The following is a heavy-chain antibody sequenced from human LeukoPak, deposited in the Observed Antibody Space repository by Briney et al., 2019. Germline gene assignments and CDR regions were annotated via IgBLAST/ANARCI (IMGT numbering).Heavy chain of an antibody. CDR2: IYTSGST. D-gene: IGHD3-22*01. CDR1: GGSISSYY. V-gene: IGHV4-4*07. CDR3: ARDTYYYDSSGYWADY. Sequence: MPSETLSLTCTVSGGSISSYYWSWIRQPAGKGLEWIGRIYTSGSTNYNPSLESRVTMSVDTSKNQFSLKLSSVTAADTAVYYCARDTYYYDSSGYWADYWGQGTLVTVSS. J-gene: IGHJ4*02.